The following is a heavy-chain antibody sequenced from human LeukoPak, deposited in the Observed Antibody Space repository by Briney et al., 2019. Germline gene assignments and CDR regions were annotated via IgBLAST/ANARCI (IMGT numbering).Heavy chain of an antibody. CDR2: LWYDGSNK. D-gene: IGHD3-16*01. CDR1: GFTLSSYG. Sequence: GGSLRLSCAASGFTLSSYGMHWVRQAPGKGLEWVAVLWYDGSNKYYAGSVKGRFTISRDNSKNTLYLQVNSLRAEDTAVYYCAVNDYVWGSLRYWGQGTLVTVSS. J-gene: IGHJ4*02. V-gene: IGHV3-33*01. CDR3: AVNDYVWGSLRY.